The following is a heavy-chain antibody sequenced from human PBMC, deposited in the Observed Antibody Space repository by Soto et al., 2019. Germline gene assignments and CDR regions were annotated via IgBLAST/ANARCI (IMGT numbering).Heavy chain of an antibody. CDR2: ISTYNGDT. Sequence: QVQLVQSGAEVKKPGASVKVSCKASGYTFTSSGISWVRQAPGQGLEWMGWISTYNGDTNYAQTFQGRVTMTTDTSTSTVHMEVRSLRSDDTAVYYCAREGLAPYYYYGMDVWGQGTPVTVSS. V-gene: IGHV1-18*01. J-gene: IGHJ6*02. CDR1: GYTFTSSG. CDR3: AREGLAPYYYYGMDV.